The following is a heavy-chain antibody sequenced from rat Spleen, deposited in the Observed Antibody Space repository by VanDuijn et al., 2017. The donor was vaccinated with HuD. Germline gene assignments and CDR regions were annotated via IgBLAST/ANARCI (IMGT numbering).Heavy chain of an antibody. CDR3: TTAIEGPYVMDA. Sequence: QVQLKESGPGLVQPSQTLSLTCTVSGFSLTSYHVSWVRQPPGKGLEWMGVIWTNGGTDYNSAIKSRLSISRDTSKNQVFLEMISLQPDDTGTYYCTTAIEGPYVMDAWGQGASVTVSS. V-gene: IGHV2-43*01. CDR2: IWTNGGT. CDR1: GFSLTSYH. D-gene: IGHD1-11*01. J-gene: IGHJ4*01.